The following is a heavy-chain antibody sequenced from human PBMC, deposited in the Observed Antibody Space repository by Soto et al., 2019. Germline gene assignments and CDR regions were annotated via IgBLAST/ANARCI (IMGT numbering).Heavy chain of an antibody. CDR1: GGTFSSYA. D-gene: IGHD2-15*01. J-gene: IGHJ4*02. V-gene: IGHV1-69*13. Sequence: ASVKVSCKASGGTFSSYAISWVRQAPGQGLEWMGGIIPIFGTANYAQKFQGRVTITADESTSTAYMELSSLRSEDTAVYYCARGPVLSGGSSDYWGQGTLVTVSS. CDR3: ARGPVLSGGSSDY. CDR2: IIPIFGTA.